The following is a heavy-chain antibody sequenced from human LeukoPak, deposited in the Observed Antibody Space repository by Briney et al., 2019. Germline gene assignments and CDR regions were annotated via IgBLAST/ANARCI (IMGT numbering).Heavy chain of an antibody. Sequence: GGSLRLSCEGFGFTFTNAWMTWVRQAPGKGLEWVGRIKSKTAGGTTDYAAPVKGRCTISREDSKNTLYLQINSLKTEDTAVYYCTTAPGDALDIWGQGTMVTVSS. J-gene: IGHJ3*02. CDR3: TTAPGDALDI. CDR1: GFTFTNAW. V-gene: IGHV3-15*01. CDR2: IKSKTAGGTT.